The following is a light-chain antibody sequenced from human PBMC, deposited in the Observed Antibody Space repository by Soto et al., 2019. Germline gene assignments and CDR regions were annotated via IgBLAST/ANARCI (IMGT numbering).Light chain of an antibody. V-gene: IGLV1-44*01. CDR2: SNN. J-gene: IGLJ2*01. CDR1: RSNIGSNT. Sequence: QPVLTQPPSESGTPGQRVTISCSGSRSNIGSNTVNWYQQLPGTAPKFLIYSNNQRPSGVPKRFSASKSGTSASLAISCLQSEDEADYYCATWDDSLNGHVVFGGGTKLTVL. CDR3: ATWDDSLNGHVV.